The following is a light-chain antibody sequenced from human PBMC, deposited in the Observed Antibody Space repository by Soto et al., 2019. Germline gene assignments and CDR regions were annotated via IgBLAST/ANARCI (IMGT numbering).Light chain of an antibody. CDR1: QGIGNY. Sequence: DIQMTQSPSSLSASVGDRVTITFRASQGIGNYLAWVQKKPGKAPRPLIYSTSTLQTGVPSRFSGSGSGTEFTLTISSLQPEDFATYYCQQSYSLWTFGQGTKVAIK. V-gene: IGKV1-16*01. CDR3: QQSYSLWT. J-gene: IGKJ1*01. CDR2: STS.